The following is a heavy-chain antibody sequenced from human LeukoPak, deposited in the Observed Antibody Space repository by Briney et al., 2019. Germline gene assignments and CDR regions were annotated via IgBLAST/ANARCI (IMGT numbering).Heavy chain of an antibody. CDR2: ISFSSNTI. Sequence: GGSLRLSCAASGFTFSTYSMSWVRQAPGRGLEWISYISFSSNTIHYADSVMGRFTSSRDNSKNTLYLQMNSLRAEDTAVYYCAKRAYYQDYFDYWGQGTLVTVSS. J-gene: IGHJ4*02. CDR3: AKRAYYQDYFDY. V-gene: IGHV3-48*01. D-gene: IGHD3-16*01. CDR1: GFTFSTYS.